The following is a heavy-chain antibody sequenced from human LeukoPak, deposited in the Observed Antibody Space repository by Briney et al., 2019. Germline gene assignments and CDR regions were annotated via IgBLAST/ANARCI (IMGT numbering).Heavy chain of an antibody. CDR2: IIPIFGTA. V-gene: IGHV1-69*13. CDR3: AGTVPLRDCSSTSCYIGGNLGYYYYYGMDV. Sequence: SVKVSCKASGGTFSSYAISWVRQAPGQGLEWMGGIIPIFGTANYAQKFQGRVTITADESTSTAYMELSSLRSEDTAVYYCAGTVPLRDCSSTSCYIGGNLGYYYYYGMDVWGKGTTVTVSS. D-gene: IGHD2-2*02. J-gene: IGHJ6*04. CDR1: GGTFSSYA.